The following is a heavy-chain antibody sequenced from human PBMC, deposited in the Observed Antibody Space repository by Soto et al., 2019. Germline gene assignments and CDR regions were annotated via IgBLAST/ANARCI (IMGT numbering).Heavy chain of an antibody. J-gene: IGHJ6*03. Sequence: SETLSLTCTVSGVSISSYYWSWIRQPPGKGLEWIGYIYYSGSTNYNPSLKSRVTISVDTSKNQFSLKLSSVTAADTAVYYCAGGAAQQNDYYYYMDVWGKGTTVTVSS. D-gene: IGHD6-6*01. CDR1: GVSISSYY. CDR2: IYYSGST. CDR3: AGGAAQQNDYYYYMDV. V-gene: IGHV4-59*01.